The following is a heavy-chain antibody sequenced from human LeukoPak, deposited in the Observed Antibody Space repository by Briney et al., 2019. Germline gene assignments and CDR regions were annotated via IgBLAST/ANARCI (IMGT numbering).Heavy chain of an antibody. CDR1: GGSFSGYY. V-gene: IGHV4-34*01. CDR3: AREVRRSIAVAGRVRAFDI. CDR2: INHSGST. J-gene: IGHJ3*02. D-gene: IGHD6-19*01. Sequence: PSETLSLTCAVYGGSFSGYYWSWIRQPPGKGLEWIGEINHSGSTNYNPSLKSRVTISVDTSKNQFSLKLSSVTAADTAVYYCAREVRRSIAVAGRVRAFDIWGQGTMVTVSS.